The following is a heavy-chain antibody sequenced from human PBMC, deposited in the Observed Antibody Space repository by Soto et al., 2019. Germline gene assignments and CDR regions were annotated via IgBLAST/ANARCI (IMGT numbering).Heavy chain of an antibody. CDR2: ISGSGGST. V-gene: IGHV3-23*01. J-gene: IGHJ4*02. Sequence: GALRLSCVASGFTFSTYAMSWVRQAPGKGLEWVSGISGSGGSTYNADFVKGRFTISRDNSKNTLYLQMYSLRVEDTAVYYCAKEYYYDAGPDSWGQGTLVTVSS. CDR1: GFTFSTYA. D-gene: IGHD3-22*01. CDR3: AKEYYYDAGPDS.